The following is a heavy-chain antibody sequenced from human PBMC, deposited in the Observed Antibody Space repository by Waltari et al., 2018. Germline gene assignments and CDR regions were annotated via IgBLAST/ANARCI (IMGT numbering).Heavy chain of an antibody. Sequence: EVQLLESGGGLVQPGGSLRLSCAASGFSFSSYAMSWVRQAPGKGLEWVSTISGSGINTYYADSVKGRFTISRDNSKNTLCLQMNSLRAEDTAVYYCAKDRLGATGYFDYWGQGTLVPVSS. J-gene: IGHJ4*02. CDR1: GFSFSSYA. CDR2: ISGSGINT. V-gene: IGHV3-23*01. D-gene: IGHD1-26*01. CDR3: AKDRLGATGYFDY.